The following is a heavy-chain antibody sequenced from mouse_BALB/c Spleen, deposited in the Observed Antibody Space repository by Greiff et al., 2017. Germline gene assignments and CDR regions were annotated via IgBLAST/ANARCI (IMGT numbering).Heavy chain of an antibody. J-gene: IGHJ4*01. D-gene: IGHD2-14*01. CDR1: GFTFSSFG. V-gene: IGHV5-17*02. Sequence: EVQLVESGGGLVQPGGSRKLSCAASGFTFSSFGMHWVRQAPEKGLEWVAYISSGSSTIYYADTVKGRFTISRDNPKNTLFLQMTSLRSEDTAMYYCAREQVRRYYAMDYWGQGTSVTVSS. CDR3: AREQVRRYYAMDY. CDR2: ISSGSSTI.